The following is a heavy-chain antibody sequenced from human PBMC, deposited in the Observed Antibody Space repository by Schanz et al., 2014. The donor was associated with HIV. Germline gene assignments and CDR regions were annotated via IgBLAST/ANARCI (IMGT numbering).Heavy chain of an antibody. CDR1: GYTFTSYY. Sequence: QVQLVQSGAEVQKPGSSVKVSCKASGYTFTSYYMHWVRQAPGQGLEWMGMINPSGAGTTYARKLQGRVTMTRDTSTSTVYMHLSSLRSDDTAVYYCARDWSHDILTGQAHFDFWGQGTLVTVSS. J-gene: IGHJ4*02. D-gene: IGHD3-9*01. V-gene: IGHV1-46*04. CDR2: INPSGAGT. CDR3: ARDWSHDILTGQAHFDF.